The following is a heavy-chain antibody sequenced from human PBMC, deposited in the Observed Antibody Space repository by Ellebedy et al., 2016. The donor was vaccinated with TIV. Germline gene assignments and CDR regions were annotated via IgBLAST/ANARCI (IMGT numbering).Heavy chain of an antibody. V-gene: IGHV3-30*18. CDR1: GFSFTSYG. CDR2: LSPDVSDK. CDR3: AKYMRFMLNSDNFDH. D-gene: IGHD3-10*02. J-gene: IGHJ4*02. Sequence: PGGSLRLSCAVSGFSFTSYGIPWVRQAPGKGLEWVAVLSPDVSDKYYPESVRGRFTISRDHSKNTVYLEISGLRVEDTAMYYCAKYMRFMLNSDNFDHWGQGTPVTVSS.